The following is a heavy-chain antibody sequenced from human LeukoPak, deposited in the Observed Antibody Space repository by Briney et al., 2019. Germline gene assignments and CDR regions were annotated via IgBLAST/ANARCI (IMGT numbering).Heavy chain of an antibody. CDR1: GFTFSSYG. D-gene: IGHD1-26*01. V-gene: IGHV3-23*01. J-gene: IGHJ4*02. CDR3: AQWSRYFDY. CDR2: ISATGGTT. Sequence: GGSLRLSCAASGFTFSSYGMSWVRQAPGKGLEWVSAISATGGTTYYADSVKGRFTISRDNSKNTLYLQMNSLRAEDTALYFCAQWSRYFDYWGQGTLVTVSS.